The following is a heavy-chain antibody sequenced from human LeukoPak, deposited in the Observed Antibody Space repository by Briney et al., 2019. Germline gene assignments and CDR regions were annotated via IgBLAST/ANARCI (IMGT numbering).Heavy chain of an antibody. CDR1: GFTFSNAW. D-gene: IGHD2-2*01. CDR3: TTVVYCSSTSCYSVHY. CDR2: IKRKTDGGTT. J-gene: IGHJ4*02. Sequence: GALRLSCAASGFTFSNAWMSWVRQAPGKGLGWCGRIKRKTDGGTTDYAAPAKGRFTISRESSKNTRYLQTNSLRTHDRRLYYCTTVVYCSSTSCYSVHYWGQGTLLTV. V-gene: IGHV3-15*01.